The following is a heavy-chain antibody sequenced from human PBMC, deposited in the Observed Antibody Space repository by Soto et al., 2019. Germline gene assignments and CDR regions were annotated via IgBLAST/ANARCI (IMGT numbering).Heavy chain of an antibody. Sequence: SVKVSCKASGGTFSSYAISWVRQAPGQGLEWMGGIIPIFGTANYAQKFQGRVTITADESTSTAYMELSSLRSEDTAVYYCARMIVVVAATYYYYYGMDVWGQGTTVTVSS. D-gene: IGHD2-15*01. J-gene: IGHJ6*02. V-gene: IGHV1-69*13. CDR1: GGTFSSYA. CDR3: ARMIVVVAATYYYYYGMDV. CDR2: IIPIFGTA.